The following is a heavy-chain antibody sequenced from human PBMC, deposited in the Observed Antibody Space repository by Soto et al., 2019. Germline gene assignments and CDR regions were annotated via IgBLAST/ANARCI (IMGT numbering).Heavy chain of an antibody. D-gene: IGHD5-12*01. V-gene: IGHV1-69*13. J-gene: IGHJ4*02. CDR1: GGPFNNYA. CDR3: AREVTVASYSFDF. Sequence: SVKGSCKASGGPFNNYALSSVRQAPGQGLEWMGGIIPIFNSANYAQKFQGRVTIAADDSTSTAYMELRSLRPDDTAVYYCAREVTVASYSFDFWGQGTLVTVSS. CDR2: IIPIFNSA.